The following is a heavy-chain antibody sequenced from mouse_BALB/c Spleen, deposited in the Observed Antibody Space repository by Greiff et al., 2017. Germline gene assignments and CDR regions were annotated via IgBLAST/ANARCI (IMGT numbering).Heavy chain of an antibody. Sequence: VQLQQSGAELAKPGASVKMSCKASGYTFTSYWMHWVKQRPGQGLEWIGYINPSTGYTEYNQKFKDKATLTADKSSSTAYMQLSSLTSEDSAVYYCARTSDYRGAMDYWGQGTSVTVSS. J-gene: IGHJ4*01. CDR1: GYTFTSYW. D-gene: IGHD2-4*01. CDR3: ARTSDYRGAMDY. CDR2: INPSTGYT. V-gene: IGHV1-7*01.